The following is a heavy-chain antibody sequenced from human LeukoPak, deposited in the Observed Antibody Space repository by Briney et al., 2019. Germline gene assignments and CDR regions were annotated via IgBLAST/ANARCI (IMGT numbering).Heavy chain of an antibody. Sequence: GGSLRLSCAASGVTFSSYSMNWVRQAPGKGLEWVSSISSSSSYIYYADSVKGRFTISRDNAKNSLYLQMNSLRAEDTAVYYCARDRGFEMGLFDYWGQGTLVTVSS. J-gene: IGHJ4*02. CDR1: GVTFSSYS. CDR3: ARDRGFEMGLFDY. CDR2: ISSSSSYI. V-gene: IGHV3-21*01. D-gene: IGHD3-10*01.